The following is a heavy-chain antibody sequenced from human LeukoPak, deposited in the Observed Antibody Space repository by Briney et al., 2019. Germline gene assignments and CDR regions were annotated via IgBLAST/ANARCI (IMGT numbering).Heavy chain of an antibody. CDR3: ARARGYSSTYYFDY. CDR2: ISAYNGSK. CDR1: GYTFISYG. D-gene: IGHD6-13*01. Sequence: ASVKVSCKASGYTFISYGISWVRQAPGQGLEWMGWISAYNGSKNYAQKLQGRVTMTTDTSTSTAYMELRSLRSDDTAVYYCARARGYSSTYYFDYWGQGTLVTVSS. J-gene: IGHJ4*02. V-gene: IGHV1-18*01.